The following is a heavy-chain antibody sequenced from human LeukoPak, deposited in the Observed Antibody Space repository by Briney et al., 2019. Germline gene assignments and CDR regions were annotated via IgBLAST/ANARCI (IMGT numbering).Heavy chain of an antibody. V-gene: IGHV4-39*01. D-gene: IGHD7-27*01. CDR1: GGSISSSSYY. CDR2: IYYSGST. Sequence: KPSETLSLTCTVSGGSISSSSYYWGWIRQPPGKGLEWIGSIYYSGSTYYNPSLKSRVTISADTSKNQFSLKLSSVTAADTAVYYCARQSHKLIHTWGPDYWGQGTLVTVSS. CDR3: ARQSHKLIHTWGPDY. J-gene: IGHJ4*02.